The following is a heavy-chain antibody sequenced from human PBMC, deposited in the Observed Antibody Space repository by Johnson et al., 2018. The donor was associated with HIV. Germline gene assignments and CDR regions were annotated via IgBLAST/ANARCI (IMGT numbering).Heavy chain of an antibody. J-gene: IGHJ3*02. CDR2: IYSGGRT. V-gene: IGHV3-66*02. CDR3: AREGSGSYQI. Sequence: EVHLVESGGGLVQPGGSLRHSCAASGFSVSNNYMSWVRQAPGKGLEWVSVIYSGGRTYYAASVKGRFTISRDNSRNTVYLQMSGLRSEDTAIYYCAREGSGSYQIWGQGTMVTVSS. D-gene: IGHD1-26*01. CDR1: GFSVSNNY.